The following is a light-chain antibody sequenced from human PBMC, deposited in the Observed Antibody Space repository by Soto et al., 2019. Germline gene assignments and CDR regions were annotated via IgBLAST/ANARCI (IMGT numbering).Light chain of an antibody. V-gene: IGKV1-39*01. J-gene: IGKJ3*01. CDR2: AAS. CDR3: QQSYSTPFT. CDR1: QSINSY. Sequence: DIPMTQSPSSLSASVGDRVTITCRASQSINSYLNWYQQKPGKAPKLLIYAASSLQSGVPSRFSGSGSGTDFTLTISSLQPEDFATYHCQQSYSTPFTFGPGTKVDIK.